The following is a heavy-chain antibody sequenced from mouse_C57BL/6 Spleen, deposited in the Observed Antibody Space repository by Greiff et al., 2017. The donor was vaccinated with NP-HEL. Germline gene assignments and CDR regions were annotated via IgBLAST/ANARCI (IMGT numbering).Heavy chain of an antibody. Sequence: VQLQQSGAELVMPGASVKLSCKASGYTFTSYWMHWVKQRPGQGLEWIGEIDPSDSYTNYNQKFKGKSTLTVDKSSSPAYMQLSSLTSEDSAVYYCARRERGAWFAYWGQGTLVTVSA. CDR1: GYTFTSYW. CDR2: IDPSDSYT. V-gene: IGHV1-69*01. CDR3: ARRERGAWFAY. J-gene: IGHJ3*01.